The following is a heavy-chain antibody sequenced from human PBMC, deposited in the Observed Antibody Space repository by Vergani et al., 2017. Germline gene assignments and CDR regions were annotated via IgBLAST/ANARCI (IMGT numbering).Heavy chain of an antibody. V-gene: IGHV4-4*07. CDR1: GGSISPYY. J-gene: IGHJ4*02. CDR3: AREYSSSVGFLAY. CDR2: IYTSEST. Sequence: QVPLQESGPGLVKPSETLSLTCIVSGGSISPYYWSWIRQPAGKGLEWIGRIYTSESTTYNPSLKIRVTMSVDTSKNQFSLKLSSVTAADTAVYYCAREYSSSVGFLAYWGQGTLVTVSS. D-gene: IGHD6-6*01.